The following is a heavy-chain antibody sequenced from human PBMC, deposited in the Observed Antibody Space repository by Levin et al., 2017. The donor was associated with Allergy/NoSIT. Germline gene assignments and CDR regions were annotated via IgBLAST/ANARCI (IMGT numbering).Heavy chain of an antibody. CDR1: GFTVSSNY. Sequence: GGSLRLSCAASGFTVSSNYMSWVRQAPGKGLEWVSVIYSGGSTYYADSVKGRFTISRDNSKNTLYLQMNSLRAEDTAVYYCARPLQAANTIFGVSYGMDVWGQGTTVTVSS. J-gene: IGHJ6*02. CDR2: IYSGGST. D-gene: IGHD3-3*01. V-gene: IGHV3-53*01. CDR3: ARPLQAANTIFGVSYGMDV.